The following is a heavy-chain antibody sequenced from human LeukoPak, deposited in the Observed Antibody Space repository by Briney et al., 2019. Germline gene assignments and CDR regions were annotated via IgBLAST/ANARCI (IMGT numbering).Heavy chain of an antibody. CDR2: IYHSGST. Sequence: SETLSLTCTVSGGSINNYYWSWIRQPPGKGLEWIGYIYHSGSTNYNPSLKGRDTISLDTSTNQFSLKLRSVTAADTAVYYCARDAGGSIVAALSAFDIWGQGTMVTVSS. D-gene: IGHD6-13*01. V-gene: IGHV4-59*12. CDR3: ARDAGGSIVAALSAFDI. J-gene: IGHJ3*02. CDR1: GGSINNYY.